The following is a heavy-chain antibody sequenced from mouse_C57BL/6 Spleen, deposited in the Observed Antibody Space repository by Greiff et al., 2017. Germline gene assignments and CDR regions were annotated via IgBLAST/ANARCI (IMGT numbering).Heavy chain of an antibody. CDR2: IDPSDSET. CDR1: GYTFTSYW. Sequence: VQLQQPGAELVRPGSSVKLSCKASGYTFTSYWMHWVKQRPIQGLEWIGNIDPSDSETHYNQKFKDKATLTVDKSSSTAYMQLSSLTSEDSAVYNCARCDDYNAGSAIDYAGQRTSVTVSS. D-gene: IGHD2-4*01. CDR3: ARCDDYNAGSAIDY. J-gene: IGHJ4*01. V-gene: IGHV1-52*01.